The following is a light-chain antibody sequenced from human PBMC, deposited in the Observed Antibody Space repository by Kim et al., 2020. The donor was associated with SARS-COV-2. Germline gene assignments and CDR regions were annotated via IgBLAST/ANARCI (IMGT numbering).Light chain of an antibody. CDR1: KLGDKN. CDR2: QNN. J-gene: IGLJ3*02. Sequence: SYELTQPPSVSVSPGQTASITCSGDKLGDKNAFWYQQKPGQSPVLVIYQNNKRPSGIPERFSGSNSGNTATLTISGTQAMEEADYYCQAWDSSTVVFGGGTQLTV. CDR3: QAWDSSTVV. V-gene: IGLV3-1*01.